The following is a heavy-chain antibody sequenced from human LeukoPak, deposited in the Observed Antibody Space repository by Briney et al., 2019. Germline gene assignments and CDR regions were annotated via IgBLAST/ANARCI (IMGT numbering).Heavy chain of an antibody. CDR3: ARAPSIYDILTGSLDP. Sequence: SVKVSCKASGFTFTSSAVQWVRQARGQRLEWIGWIVVGSGNTNYAQKFQERVTITRDMSTSTAYMELSSLRSEDTAVYYCARAPSIYDILTGSLDPWGQGTLVTVSS. CDR2: IVVGSGNT. CDR1: GFTFTSSA. J-gene: IGHJ5*02. V-gene: IGHV1-58*01. D-gene: IGHD3-9*01.